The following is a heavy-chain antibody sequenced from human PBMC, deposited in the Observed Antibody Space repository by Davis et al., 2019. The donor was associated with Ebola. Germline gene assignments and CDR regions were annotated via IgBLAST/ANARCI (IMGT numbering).Heavy chain of an antibody. Sequence: PSETLSLTCNVSGGSISNSNFYWVWIRQPPGKGLEWIGSIYHSGSTYLHPSLKSRVTVSVDTSKNEFSLKLTSMTAADTAVYYCARAGYGGPLYYMDVWGKGTTVTVSS. CDR2: IYHSGST. V-gene: IGHV4-39*07. D-gene: IGHD4-23*01. J-gene: IGHJ6*03. CDR1: GGSISNSNFY. CDR3: ARAGYGGPLYYMDV.